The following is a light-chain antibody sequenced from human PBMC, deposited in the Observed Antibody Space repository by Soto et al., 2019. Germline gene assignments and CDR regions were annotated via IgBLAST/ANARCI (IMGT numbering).Light chain of an antibody. CDR3: QQSFSSPRT. CDR1: QSINSY. CDR2: AAS. V-gene: IGKV1-39*01. J-gene: IGKJ1*01. Sequence: DIQMTQSPSSQSASVGDRVTITCRASQSINSYLNWYQQKPGKAPKLLIYAASSLQSGVPSRFSGSGSETDFTPTITSLQPDDFATYDCQQSFSSPRTFGKGTRV.